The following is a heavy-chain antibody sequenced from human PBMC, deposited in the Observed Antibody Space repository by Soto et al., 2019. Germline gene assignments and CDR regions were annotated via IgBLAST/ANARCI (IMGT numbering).Heavy chain of an antibody. Sequence: QITLKESGPTLVKPTQTLTLTCTFSGFSLSTSGVGVGWIRQPPGKPLEWLALIYWDEAKRYSPSLKSRLTITKDTSKNQVVLTMTNVDPVDTATYYCAHRWVHCSGGSCSYYFDYWGQGTLVTVSS. CDR1: GFSLSTSGVG. D-gene: IGHD2-15*01. CDR3: AHRWVHCSGGSCSYYFDY. J-gene: IGHJ4*02. CDR2: IYWDEAK. V-gene: IGHV2-5*02.